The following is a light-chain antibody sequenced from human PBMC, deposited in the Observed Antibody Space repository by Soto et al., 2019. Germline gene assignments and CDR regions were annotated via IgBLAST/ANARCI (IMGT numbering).Light chain of an antibody. J-gene: IGKJ1*01. Sequence: EIQMTQSPSTLSGSEGDRVTITCRASQTISSWLAWYQQKPGKAPKLLIYKASTLKSGVPSRFSGSGSGTEFTLTISSLQPDDFATYYCQHYNSYSEAFGQGTMVDVK. V-gene: IGKV1-5*03. CDR3: QHYNSYSEA. CDR2: KAS. CDR1: QTISSW.